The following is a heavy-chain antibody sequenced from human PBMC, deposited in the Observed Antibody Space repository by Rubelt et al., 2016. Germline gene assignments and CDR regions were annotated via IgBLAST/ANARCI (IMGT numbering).Heavy chain of an antibody. D-gene: IGHD6-19*01. CDR1: GFTFSSYV. CDR2: ISGDGSIK. CDR3: ARDWTLIAGAGAVSESDS. V-gene: IGHV3-30*04. Sequence: QVQLVESGGGAVQPGRSLRLSCAASGFTFSSYVMHWVRQAPGKGLEWVAVISGDGSIKYYADSVKGRFTISRDNSKNQLYMKMNSLGAEDTAVDYCARDWTLIAGAGAVSESDSWGQGTLVTVSS. J-gene: IGHJ5*01.